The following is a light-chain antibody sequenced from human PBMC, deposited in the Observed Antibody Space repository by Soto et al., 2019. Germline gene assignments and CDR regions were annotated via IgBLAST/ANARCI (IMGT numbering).Light chain of an antibody. CDR1: SSNIGSNT. CDR2: SNN. J-gene: IGLJ2*01. V-gene: IGLV1-44*01. CDR3: AAWDDSLNGAL. Sequence: QSVLTQPPSASGTHGQRVTISCSGSSSNIGSNTVNWYQQLPGTAPKLLIYSNNQRPSGVPDRFSGSKSGTSASLAISGLQSEDEADYYCAAWDDSLNGALFGGGTQLTVL.